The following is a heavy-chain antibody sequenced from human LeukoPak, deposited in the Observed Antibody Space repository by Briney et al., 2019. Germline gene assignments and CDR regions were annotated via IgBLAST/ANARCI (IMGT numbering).Heavy chain of an antibody. Sequence: PGGSLRLSCTASGFTFSTYWVHWVRQAPGKGLVWVSLINSDGSYTDFADSVKGRFTISRDNAQSTLYLQMNSLRVEDTAVYYCATELRESGASSRNAFDIWGQGTVVSVSS. J-gene: IGHJ3*02. CDR2: INSDGSYT. CDR3: ATELRESGASSRNAFDI. D-gene: IGHD2-15*01. V-gene: IGHV3-74*01. CDR1: GFTFSTYW.